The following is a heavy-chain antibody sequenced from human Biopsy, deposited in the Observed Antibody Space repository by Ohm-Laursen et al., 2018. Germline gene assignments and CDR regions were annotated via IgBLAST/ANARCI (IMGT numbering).Heavy chain of an antibody. J-gene: IGHJ6*02. CDR1: GGSISSDY. CDR2: IYYIGST. Sequence: GTLSLTCAVSGGSISSDYWSWIRQTPGKGLEWIGYIYYIGSTNYNPSLKSRVTISVDTSKNQFSLRLNSVTAADTAVYYCARATNSTGWTYYYFYGMDVWGQGTTVTVSS. CDR3: ARATNSTGWTYYYFYGMDV. V-gene: IGHV4-59*01. D-gene: IGHD2/OR15-2a*01.